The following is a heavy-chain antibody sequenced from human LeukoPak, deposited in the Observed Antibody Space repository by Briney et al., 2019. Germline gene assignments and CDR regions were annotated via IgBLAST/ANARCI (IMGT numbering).Heavy chain of an antibody. CDR2: FDPEDGET. CDR3: ATDLTGMATIGN. Sequence: ASVKVSCKVSGYTLTELSMHWVRQAPGKGLEWMGGFDPEDGETIYAQKFQGRVTMTEDTSTDTAYMELSSLRSEDTAVYYCATDLTGMATIGNWGQGTLVTVSS. V-gene: IGHV1-24*01. D-gene: IGHD5-24*01. J-gene: IGHJ4*02. CDR1: GYTLTELS.